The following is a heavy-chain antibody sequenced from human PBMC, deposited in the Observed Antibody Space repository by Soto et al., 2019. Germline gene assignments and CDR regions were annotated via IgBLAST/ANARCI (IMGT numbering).Heavy chain of an antibody. V-gene: IGHV4-39*01. CDR1: GGSISSSSYY. CDR3: ARRLWWLRWALGAFDI. Sequence: SETLALASTVSGGSISSSSYYGGWIRQPPGKGLEWIGSIYYSGGTYYNPSLKSRVTISVDTSKNQFSLKLSSVTAADTAVYYCARRLWWLRWALGAFDIWGQGTMVTVSS. CDR2: IYYSGGT. J-gene: IGHJ3*02. D-gene: IGHD5-12*01.